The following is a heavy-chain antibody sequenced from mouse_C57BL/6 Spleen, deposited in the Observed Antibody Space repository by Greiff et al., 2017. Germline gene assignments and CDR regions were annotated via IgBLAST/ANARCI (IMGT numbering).Heavy chain of an antibody. D-gene: IGHD2-3*01. CDR1: GYSITSGYY. CDR3: ASPYDGYSWFAY. Sequence: VQLQQSGPGLVKPSQSLSLTCSVTGYSITSGYYWNWIRQFPGNKLEWMGYISYDGSNNYNPSLKNRISITRDPSKNQFFLKLNSVTTEDTATYYCASPYDGYSWFAYWGQGTLVTVSA. J-gene: IGHJ3*01. CDR2: ISYDGSN. V-gene: IGHV3-6*01.